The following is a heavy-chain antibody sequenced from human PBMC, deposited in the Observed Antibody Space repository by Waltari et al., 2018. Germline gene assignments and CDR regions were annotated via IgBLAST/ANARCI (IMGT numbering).Heavy chain of an antibody. CDR2: IYHSGIT. Sequence: QVQLQESGPGLVKPSGALSLTCAVPGGSIRSTNWRSWVRQPPGKGPEWIGEIYHSGITNYNPSLKSRVTISVDKSKNHFSLKLSSVTAADTAVYYCAGHDFRHNDYWGQGTLVTVSS. V-gene: IGHV4-4*02. D-gene: IGHD3-3*01. CDR3: AGHDFRHNDY. CDR1: GGSIRSTNW. J-gene: IGHJ4*02.